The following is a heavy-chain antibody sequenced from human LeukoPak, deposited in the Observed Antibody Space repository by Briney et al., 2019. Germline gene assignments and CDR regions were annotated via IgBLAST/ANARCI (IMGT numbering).Heavy chain of an antibody. Sequence: GGSLRLSCAASGFTFSSYEMNWVRQAPGKGLEWVSYISFGSRTIYYADSVKGRFTISRDNAKNSLYLQMKSLRAEDTAVYYCARERGYSSSAFDIWGQGTMVTVSS. D-gene: IGHD5-18*01. V-gene: IGHV3-48*01. CDR2: ISFGSRTI. CDR3: ARERGYSSSAFDI. J-gene: IGHJ3*02. CDR1: GFTFSSYE.